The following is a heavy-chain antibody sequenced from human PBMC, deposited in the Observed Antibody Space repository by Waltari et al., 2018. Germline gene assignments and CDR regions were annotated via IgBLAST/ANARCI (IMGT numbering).Heavy chain of an antibody. J-gene: IGHJ4*02. CDR1: GGSFSGYY. V-gene: IGHV4-34*01. D-gene: IGHD1-1*01. CDR3: ARGANGLPGTDY. Sequence: QVQLQQWGAGLLKPSETLSLTCAVYGGSFSGYYWSWIRQPPGKGLEWIGEINHSGSTNYNPSLKSRVTISVDTSKNQFSLKLSSVTAADTAVYYCARGANGLPGTDYWGQGTLVTVSS. CDR2: INHSGST.